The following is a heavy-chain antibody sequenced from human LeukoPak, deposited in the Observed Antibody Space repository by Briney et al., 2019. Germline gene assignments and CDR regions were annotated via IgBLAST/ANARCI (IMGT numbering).Heavy chain of an antibody. CDR3: ARDLWYYYDSSGYYYVPSDYYGMDV. J-gene: IGHJ6*02. CDR2: IYTSGST. V-gene: IGHV4-4*07. Sequence: PSETLSLTCTVSGGSISSYYWSWIRQPAGKGLEWIGRIYTSGSTNYNPSLKSRVTMSVDTSKNQFSLKLSSVTAADTAVYYCARDLWYYYDSSGYYYVPSDYYGMDVWGQGTTVTVSS. CDR1: GGSISSYY. D-gene: IGHD3-22*01.